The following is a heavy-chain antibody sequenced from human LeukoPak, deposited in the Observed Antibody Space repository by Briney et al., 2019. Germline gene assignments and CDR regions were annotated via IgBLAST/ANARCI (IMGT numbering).Heavy chain of an antibody. J-gene: IGHJ6*02. CDR2: INHSGST. Sequence: SETLSLTCAVYGGSFSDYYWSWIRQPPGKGLEWIGEINHSGSTNYNPSLKSRVTISVDTSKNQFSLKLSSVTAADTAVYYCARRQYYYGMDVWGQGTTVTVSS. CDR1: GGSFSDYY. V-gene: IGHV4-34*01. CDR3: ARRQYYYGMDV.